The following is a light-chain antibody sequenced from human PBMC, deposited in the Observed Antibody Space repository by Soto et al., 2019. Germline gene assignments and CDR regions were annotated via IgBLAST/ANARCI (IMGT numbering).Light chain of an antibody. Sequence: EIVLTQSPATLSLSPGERATLSCRASQSVSSYLAWYQQKPGKAPKLLIYDASKRATAIPARFSGSGSGTDFTLTISSLEPEDFAVYYCQQRSYWPLVTFGGGTKVEI. CDR3: QQRSYWPLVT. CDR1: QSVSSY. V-gene: IGKV3-11*01. J-gene: IGKJ4*01. CDR2: DAS.